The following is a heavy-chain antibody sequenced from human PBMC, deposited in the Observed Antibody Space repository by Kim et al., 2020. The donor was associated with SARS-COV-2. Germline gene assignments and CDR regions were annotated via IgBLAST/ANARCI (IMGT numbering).Heavy chain of an antibody. J-gene: IGHJ4*02. D-gene: IGHD6-19*01. V-gene: IGHV3-7*03. CDR2: N. CDR3: ARTPAVDYFDY. Sequence: NYYVNSVKGRLTITRDNGKNSLYLQINRLSAENTAVHYCARTPAVDYFDYWGQGTLVTVSS.